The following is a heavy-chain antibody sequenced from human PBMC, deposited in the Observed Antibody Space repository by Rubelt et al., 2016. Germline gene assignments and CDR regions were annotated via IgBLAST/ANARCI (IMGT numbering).Heavy chain of an antibody. V-gene: IGHV3-15*01. D-gene: IGHD2-2*01. Sequence: LEWVGRIKSKTDGGTTDYAAPVKGRFTISRDDSKNTLYLQMNSLKTEDTAVQYCTTCIVVVPAAIRWCGKDVWGQGTTVTVSS. CDR2: IKSKTDGGTT. J-gene: IGHJ6*02. CDR3: TTCIVVVPAAIRWCGKDV.